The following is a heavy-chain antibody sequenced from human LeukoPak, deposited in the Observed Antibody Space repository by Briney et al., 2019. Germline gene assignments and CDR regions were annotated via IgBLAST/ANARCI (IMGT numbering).Heavy chain of an antibody. CDR3: ARRALIAAADSLYYFDY. D-gene: IGHD6-13*01. Sequence: SGGSLRLSCAASGFTFSSYWMHWVRQAPGKGLVWVSRINSDGSSTSYADSVKGRFTISRDNSKNTLYLQMNSLRADDTAIYYCARRALIAAADSLYYFDYWGQGTLVTVSS. CDR2: INSDGSST. J-gene: IGHJ4*02. V-gene: IGHV3-74*01. CDR1: GFTFSSYW.